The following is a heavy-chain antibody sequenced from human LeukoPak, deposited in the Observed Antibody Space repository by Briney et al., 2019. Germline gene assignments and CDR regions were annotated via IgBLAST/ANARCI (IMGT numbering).Heavy chain of an antibody. CDR2: IYYTGST. CDR3: VRQDVVVITAATYYYGMDV. D-gene: IGHD2-2*01. J-gene: IGHJ6*02. Sequence: PSETLSLTCTVSGGSISSYYWNWIRQPPGKGPEWIGYIYYTGSTNYRPSLKSRVTISVDTSRNQFSLKLSSVTAADTAVYYCVRQDVVVITAATYYYGMDVWGQGTTVTVSS. CDR1: GGSISSYY. V-gene: IGHV4-59*08.